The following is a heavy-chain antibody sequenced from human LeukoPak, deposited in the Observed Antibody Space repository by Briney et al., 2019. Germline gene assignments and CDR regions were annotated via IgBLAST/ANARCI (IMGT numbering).Heavy chain of an antibody. CDR3: ASSPVTPASHSFDY. V-gene: IGHV1-69*05. D-gene: IGHD4-23*01. CDR1: GGTFSSYA. Sequence: SVKVSCKASGGTFSSYAISWVRQAPGQGLEWMGGIIPIFGTANYAQKFQGRVTITTDESTSTAYMELSSLRSEDTAVYYCASSPVTPASHSFDYWGQGALVTVSS. CDR2: IIPIFGTA. J-gene: IGHJ4*02.